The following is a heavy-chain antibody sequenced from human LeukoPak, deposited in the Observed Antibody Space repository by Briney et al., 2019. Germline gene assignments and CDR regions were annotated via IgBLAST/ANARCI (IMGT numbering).Heavy chain of an antibody. Sequence: ESLKISCKGSQYTFTNFWIGWVRQMPGKGLEWMGIIYPGDSDTRYSPSFQGQVTISADKSISTAYLQWSSLRASDTAMYYCARSTYGDYDSWGQGTLVTVSS. CDR3: ARSTYGDYDS. V-gene: IGHV5-51*01. CDR1: QYTFTNFW. J-gene: IGHJ4*02. D-gene: IGHD4-17*01. CDR2: IYPGDSDT.